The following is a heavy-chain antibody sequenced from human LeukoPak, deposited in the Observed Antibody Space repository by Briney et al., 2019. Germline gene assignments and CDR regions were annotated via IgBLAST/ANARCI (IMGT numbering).Heavy chain of an antibody. J-gene: IGHJ4*02. V-gene: IGHV4-30-2*01. D-gene: IGHD6-13*01. CDR3: ARHVKQQLVLFVFDY. CDR1: GGSISSGGYY. CDR2: IYHSGST. Sequence: SETLSLTCTVSGGSISSGGYYWSWTRQPPGKGLEWIGYIYHSGSTYYNPSLKSRVTISVDTSKNQFSLKLSSVTAADTAVYYCARHVKQQLVLFVFDYWGQGTLVTVSS.